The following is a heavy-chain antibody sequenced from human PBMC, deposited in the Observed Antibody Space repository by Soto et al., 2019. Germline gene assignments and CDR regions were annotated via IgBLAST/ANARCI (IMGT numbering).Heavy chain of an antibody. CDR3: ARDTENTGGGLDV. CDR1: GFSVSHNY. Sequence: EVQVVETGGGLIQPGGSLRLSCAVSGFSVSHNYMTWVRQAPGKGLDWVSVIYRDGRPYYANSVKGRFTLYIDTSKNMVYLQMNSRRVADQAVYYCARDTENTGGGLDVWGQGAMVTVSS. J-gene: IGHJ3*01. D-gene: IGHD2-8*02. V-gene: IGHV3-53*02. CDR2: IYRDGRP.